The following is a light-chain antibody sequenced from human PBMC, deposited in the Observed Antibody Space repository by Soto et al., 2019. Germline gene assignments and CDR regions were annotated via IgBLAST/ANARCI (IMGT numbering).Light chain of an antibody. Sequence: QSALTQPPSASGSPGQSVTISCTGKSSDVGGYNYVSWYRHHPGKAPQLMIYEVNKRPSGVPDRFSGSKSGNTASLTVSGLQPEDEADYYCSSYGGSNNYVFGSGTKGTVL. J-gene: IGLJ1*01. CDR3: SSYGGSNNYV. V-gene: IGLV2-8*01. CDR1: SSDVGGYNY. CDR2: EVN.